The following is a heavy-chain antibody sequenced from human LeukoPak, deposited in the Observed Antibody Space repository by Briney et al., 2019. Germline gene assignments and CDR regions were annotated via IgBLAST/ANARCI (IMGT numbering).Heavy chain of an antibody. CDR3: ASGTIFGVIAPSSFHR. CDR1: DGSISSFY. Sequence: PSETLSLTCTVSDGSISSFYWTWIRQSPGKGLEWIGYIFYGGNTNYNPSLKSRVTMSMDTSKGQFSLKLTSVTAADTAVYYCASGTIFGVIAPSSFHRWGRGALVTVSS. V-gene: IGHV4-59*12. D-gene: IGHD3-3*01. CDR2: IFYGGNT. J-gene: IGHJ5*02.